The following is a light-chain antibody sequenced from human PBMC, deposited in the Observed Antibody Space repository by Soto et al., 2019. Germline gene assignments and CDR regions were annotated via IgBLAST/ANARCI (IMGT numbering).Light chain of an antibody. Sequence: QSVLTQPPSASGTPGQRVTISCSGSSSNIGSNTVNWYQQLPGTAPKLLIYSDNQRPSGVPDRFSGSKSGTSVSGAICGLPSLDEADYYSAAWDDSLNGVVFGGGTKLTVL. CDR2: SDN. CDR3: AAWDDSLNGVV. V-gene: IGLV1-44*01. J-gene: IGLJ2*01. CDR1: SSNIGSNT.